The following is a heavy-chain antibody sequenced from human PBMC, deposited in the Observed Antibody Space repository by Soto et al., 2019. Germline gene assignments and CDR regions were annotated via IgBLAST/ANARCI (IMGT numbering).Heavy chain of an antibody. CDR2: IYHSGST. V-gene: IGHV4-4*02. D-gene: IGHD3-16*01. J-gene: IGHJ6*02. Sequence: SETLSLSCAVSGDSISRSYWWRWVRQLPGKGLEWIGEIYHSGSTIYNPSLQSRVTLSVDKSKNEFSLKMSSVTAADTAVYYCGRHNGPRYVGYYYDMDVWSQGTTVTVSS. CDR1: GDSISRSYW. CDR3: GRHNGPRYVGYYYDMDV.